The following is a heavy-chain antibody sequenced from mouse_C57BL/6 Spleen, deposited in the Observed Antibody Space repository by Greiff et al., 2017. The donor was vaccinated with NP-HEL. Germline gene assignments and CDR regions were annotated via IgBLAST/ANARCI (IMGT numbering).Heavy chain of an antibody. V-gene: IGHV5-17*01. CDR1: GFTFSDYG. Sequence: ESGGGLVKPGGSLKLSCAASGFTFSDYGMHWVRQAPEKGLEWVAYISSGSSTIYYADTVKGRFTISTDNAKSTLFLQMTSLRSEDTALYFCATAHATLMDYWGQGNSVTVSS. J-gene: IGHJ4*01. CDR3: ATAHATLMDY. D-gene: IGHD3-2*02. CDR2: ISSGSSTI.